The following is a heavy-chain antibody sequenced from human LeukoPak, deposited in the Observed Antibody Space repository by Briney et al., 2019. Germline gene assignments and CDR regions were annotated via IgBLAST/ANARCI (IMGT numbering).Heavy chain of an antibody. J-gene: IGHJ6*02. CDR1: GGTFNTYA. Sequence: SVKVSCKASGGTFNTYAIKWVRQAPGQGLEWMGRIIPRLGVTNYAQKFQGRVTITADKSTSTAYMELTSLRSEDTAVYYCARANWGVVPAAVREDAYYHYGMDVWGQGTTVTVSS. V-gene: IGHV1-69*04. CDR2: IIPRLGVT. D-gene: IGHD2-2*01. CDR3: ARANWGVVPAAVREDAYYHYGMDV.